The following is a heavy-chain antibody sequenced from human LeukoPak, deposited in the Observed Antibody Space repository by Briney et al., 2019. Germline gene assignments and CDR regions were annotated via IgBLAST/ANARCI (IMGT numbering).Heavy chain of an antibody. J-gene: IGHJ3*02. CDR3: ARALVVVAFDI. CDR2: LKQEGSEK. Sequence: GGSLRLSCAASGFTFSSYWMSWVRQAPGKGREWVANLKQEGSEKYYVDSVKGRFTISRDNAKNSLYLQMNSLRAEDTAVYYCARALVVVAFDIWGQGTMVTVSS. D-gene: IGHD2-15*01. CDR1: GFTFSSYW. V-gene: IGHV3-7*01.